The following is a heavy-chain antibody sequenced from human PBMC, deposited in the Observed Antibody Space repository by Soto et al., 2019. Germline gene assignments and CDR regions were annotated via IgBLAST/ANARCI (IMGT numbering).Heavy chain of an antibody. CDR2: IIPILGIA. CDR3: ALSIVVVPAAIDY. CDR1: GGTFSSYT. J-gene: IGHJ4*02. V-gene: IGHV1-69*02. D-gene: IGHD2-2*02. Sequence: QVQLVQSGAEVKQPGSSVKVSCKASGGTFSSYTISWVRQAPGQGLEWMGRIIPILGIANYAQKFQGRVTITADKSTSTAYMELSSLRSEDTAVYYCALSIVVVPAAIDYWGQGTLVTVSS.